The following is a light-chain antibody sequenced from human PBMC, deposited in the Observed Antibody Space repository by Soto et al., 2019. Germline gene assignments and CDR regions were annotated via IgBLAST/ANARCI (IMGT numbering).Light chain of an antibody. CDR1: QSVASN. CDR2: GAS. J-gene: IGKJ2*01. V-gene: IGKV3-15*01. CDR3: QQYHNWPPQYT. Sequence: EIVMTQSPASLSVSPGDGATLSCRASQSVASNVAWYQQQPGQGPRLLIHGASTRAVGVPARFSGSGSGTDFTLTISSLQSEDVAVYYCQQYHNWPPQYTFGQGTKLQIK.